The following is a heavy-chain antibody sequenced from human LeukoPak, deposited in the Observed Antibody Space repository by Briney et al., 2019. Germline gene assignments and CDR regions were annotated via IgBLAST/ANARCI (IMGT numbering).Heavy chain of an antibody. CDR3: VRGLGDV. CDR1: RFILRKFW. CDR2: INDDGKLL. Sequence: GGSLRLSCSPSRFILRKFWVHGVPEAPGGGPVWVSRINDDGKLLTYADSVKGRFTISRDSAKDTVFLQMHRLRVEDTGVYYCVRGLGDVWGKGTLVTVSS. V-gene: IGHV3-74*01. J-gene: IGHJ6*04. D-gene: IGHD4-11*01.